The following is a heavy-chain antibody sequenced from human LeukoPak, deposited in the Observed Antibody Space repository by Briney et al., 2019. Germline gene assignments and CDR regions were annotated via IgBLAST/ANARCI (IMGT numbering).Heavy chain of an antibody. J-gene: IGHJ4*02. V-gene: IGHV3-23*01. CDR1: GFTFSSYA. CDR3: AKVVIAAGCDY. CDR2: ISSAGGST. D-gene: IGHD6-13*01. Sequence: GGSLRLSCAASGFTFSSYAMSWARQAPGKGLEWVSTISSAGGSTYYADSVKGRFTISRDNSKNTLYLQMDSLRADDTAVYYCAKVVIAAGCDYWGQGTLVTVSS.